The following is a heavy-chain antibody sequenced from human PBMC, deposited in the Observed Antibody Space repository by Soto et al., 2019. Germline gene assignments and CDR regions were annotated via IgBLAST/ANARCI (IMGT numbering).Heavy chain of an antibody. Sequence: SETLSLTCAVSGYSISSGYYWGWIRQPPGKGLEWIGSIYHSGSTYYNPSLKSRVTTSVDTSKNQFSLKLSSVTAADTAVYYCARVSDCSGGSCYSDAFDIWGQGTMVTVSS. V-gene: IGHV4-38-2*01. J-gene: IGHJ3*02. CDR1: GYSISSGYY. D-gene: IGHD2-15*01. CDR2: IYHSGST. CDR3: ARVSDCSGGSCYSDAFDI.